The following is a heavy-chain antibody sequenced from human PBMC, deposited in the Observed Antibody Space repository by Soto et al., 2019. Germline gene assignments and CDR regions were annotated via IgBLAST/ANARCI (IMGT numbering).Heavy chain of an antibody. CDR2: IMPIFGTP. J-gene: IGHJ3*02. Sequence: QVQLVQSGAEVKKSGSSVKVSCKASGGTFSSYVINCVRQAPGHGLEWMGGIMPIFGTPNYAQKFQGRVTISADESKSTAYMERSSLRSDDTAVFYCARSGVAAAIGKPTRDDAFDIWGQGTRVIVSS. D-gene: IGHD2-2*01. CDR3: ARSGVAAAIGKPTRDDAFDI. V-gene: IGHV1-69*01. CDR1: GGTFSSYV.